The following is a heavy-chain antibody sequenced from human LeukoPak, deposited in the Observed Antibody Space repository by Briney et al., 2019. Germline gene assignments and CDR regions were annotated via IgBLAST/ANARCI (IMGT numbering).Heavy chain of an antibody. CDR1: GGSISSGDYY. CDR3: ARWSGYLFLATQNYFDY. J-gene: IGHJ4*02. Sequence: KSSETLSLTCTVSGGSISSGDYYWSWIRQPPGKGLEWIGYIYYSGSTYYNPSLKSRVTISIDTSKNQFSLKLSSVAAADTAVYYCARWSGYLFLATQNYFDYWGQGTLVTVSS. D-gene: IGHD3-3*01. V-gene: IGHV4-30-4*01. CDR2: IYYSGST.